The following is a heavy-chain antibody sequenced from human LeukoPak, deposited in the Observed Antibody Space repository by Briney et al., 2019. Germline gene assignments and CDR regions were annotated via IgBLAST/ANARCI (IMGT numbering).Heavy chain of an antibody. D-gene: IGHD2-2*01. CDR3: ARDSRKYQLPSPFDY. CDR2: ISSSSSYI. CDR1: GLTFSSYA. J-gene: IGHJ4*02. Sequence: GGSLRLSCAVSGLTFSSYAMSWVRQAPGKGLEWVSSISSSSSYIYYADSVKGRFTISRDNAKNSLYLQMNSLRAEDTAVYYCARDSRKYQLPSPFDYWGQGTLVTVSS. V-gene: IGHV3-21*01.